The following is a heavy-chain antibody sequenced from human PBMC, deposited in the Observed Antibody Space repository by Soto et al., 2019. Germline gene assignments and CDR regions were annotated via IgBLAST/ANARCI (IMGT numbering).Heavy chain of an antibody. CDR1: GFTVGISY. J-gene: IGHJ4*02. CDR3: ARVAPPQDY. V-gene: IGHV3-66*01. Sequence: PGGSLRLSCAASGFTVGISYMTWVRQIPGKGLEWVSIIYSDGYTYYADSVKGRFTISRDTSKNTLYLQMSSLRAEDTAVYYCARVAPPQDYWGQGTLVTVSS. CDR2: IYSDGYT.